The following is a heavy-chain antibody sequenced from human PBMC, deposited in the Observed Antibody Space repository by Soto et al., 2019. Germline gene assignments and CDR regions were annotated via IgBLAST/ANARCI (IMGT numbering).Heavy chain of an antibody. J-gene: IGHJ6*02. D-gene: IGHD5-18*01. Sequence: SVKVSCKASGGTFSSYAISWVRQAPGQGLEWVGGIIPIFGTANYAQKFQGRVTITADESTSTAYMELSSLRSEDTAVYYCARVGYSYGAIYYYYGMDVWGQGTTVTVSS. CDR1: GGTFSSYA. CDR2: IIPIFGTA. CDR3: ARVGYSYGAIYYYYGMDV. V-gene: IGHV1-69*13.